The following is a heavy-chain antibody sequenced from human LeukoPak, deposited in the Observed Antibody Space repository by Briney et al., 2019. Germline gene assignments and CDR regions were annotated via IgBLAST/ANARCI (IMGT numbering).Heavy chain of an antibody. D-gene: IGHD1-26*01. CDR1: GFTFSSYA. J-gene: IGHJ4*02. V-gene: IGHV3-30-3*01. CDR2: ISYDGSNK. Sequence: GGSLRLSCAASGFTFSSYAMHWVRQAPGKGLEWVAVISYDGSNKYYADSVKGRFTISRDNSKNTLYLQMNSLRAEDTAVYYCARDGAYSARVIVGVLDYWGQGTLVTVSS. CDR3: ARDGAYSARVIVGVLDY.